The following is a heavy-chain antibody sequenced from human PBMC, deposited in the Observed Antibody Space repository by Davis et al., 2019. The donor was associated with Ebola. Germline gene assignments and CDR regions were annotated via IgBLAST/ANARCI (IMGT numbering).Heavy chain of an antibody. CDR2: IYTGDSDT. CDR3: ATLRRTITGMDDGFDI. Sequence: KVSCKDSGNSFTSHWIGWMRQMPGKGLEWMGIIYTGDSDTRYSPSFRGQVTISADKSIKTAFLQWSSLKASDTAMYYCATLRRTITGMDDGFDIWGQGTMVTVSS. D-gene: IGHD1-20*01. CDR1: GNSFTSHW. V-gene: IGHV5-51*01. J-gene: IGHJ3*02.